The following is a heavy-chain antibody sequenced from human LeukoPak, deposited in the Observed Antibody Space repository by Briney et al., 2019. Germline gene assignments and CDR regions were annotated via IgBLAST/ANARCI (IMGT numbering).Heavy chain of an antibody. CDR1: GFTFSTHN. CDR3: ARDSLAGTGQYYFDS. CDR2: IRGSCTTK. Sequence: PGWSLRLSCAASGFTFSTHNMNWLRPAAGRGLDWLSFIRGSCTTKYYAASVKARFTISRDNAKNSLYLHMTRLRAEDTAVYYCARDSLAGTGQYYFDSWGLGTLVTVSS. D-gene: IGHD2-8*02. V-gene: IGHV3-48*04. J-gene: IGHJ4*02.